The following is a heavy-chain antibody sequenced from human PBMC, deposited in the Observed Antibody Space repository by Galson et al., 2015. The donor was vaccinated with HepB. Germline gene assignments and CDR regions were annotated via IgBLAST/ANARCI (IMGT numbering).Heavy chain of an antibody. CDR2: INSDGSST. D-gene: IGHD6-13*01. V-gene: IGHV3-74*01. Sequence: SLRLSCAASGFTFSSYWMHWVRQAPGKGLVWVSHINSDGSSTSYADSVKGRFTISRDNAKNTLYLQMTSLRAEDTAAYYCARELIAVATGDAFDIWGQGTMVTVSS. CDR3: ARELIAVATGDAFDI. CDR1: GFTFSSYW. J-gene: IGHJ3*02.